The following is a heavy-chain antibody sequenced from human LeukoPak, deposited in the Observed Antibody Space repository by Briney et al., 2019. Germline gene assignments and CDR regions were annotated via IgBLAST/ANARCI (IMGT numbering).Heavy chain of an antibody. CDR2: IWNDGSNK. CDR3: ARASGPFDY. Sequence: PGGSLRLSCAASGFTFSTYGMHWVRQAPGKGLEWVAVIWNDGSNKYYADSVKGRFTISRDNSKSTLYLQMSSLRAEDTAVYSCARASGPFDYWGQGTLVTVSS. V-gene: IGHV3-33*01. J-gene: IGHJ4*02. CDR1: GFTFSTYG. D-gene: IGHD3-10*01.